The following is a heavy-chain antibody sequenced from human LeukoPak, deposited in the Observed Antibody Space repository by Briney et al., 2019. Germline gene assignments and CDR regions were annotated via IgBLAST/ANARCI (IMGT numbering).Heavy chain of an antibody. D-gene: IGHD2/OR15-2a*01. Sequence: SETLSLPCTVSGVSVSRTNYYWAWIRQPPGKGLEWIATINHGGGTHHNPSLKSRLTIAVDTATNDFSLKLSSVTAADTAVYYCTKGEYWVRFWARGTLVTVSS. J-gene: IGHJ2*01. CDR3: TKGEYWVRF. CDR2: INHGGGT. V-gene: IGHV4-39*02. CDR1: GVSVSRTNYY.